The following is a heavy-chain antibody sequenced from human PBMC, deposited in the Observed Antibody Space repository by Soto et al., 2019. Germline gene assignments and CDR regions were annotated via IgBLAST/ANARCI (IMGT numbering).Heavy chain of an antibody. D-gene: IGHD2-15*01. V-gene: IGHV3-33*08. Sequence: PGGSLRLSCAASGFTFNTYSMNWVRQAPGKGLEWLAVIWGDGSDKYYADSVRGRFTISRDNSRDTLYLQMNTLRVEDTAVYYCARGAVVAGDFDYWGQGTLVTVYS. J-gene: IGHJ4*02. CDR3: ARGAVVAGDFDY. CDR2: IWGDGSDK. CDR1: GFTFNTYS.